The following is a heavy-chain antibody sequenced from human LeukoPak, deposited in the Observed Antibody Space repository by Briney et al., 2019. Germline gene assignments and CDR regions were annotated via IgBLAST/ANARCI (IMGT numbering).Heavy chain of an antibody. J-gene: IGHJ4*02. CDR1: GFTFSSYA. D-gene: IGHD6-6*01. V-gene: IGHV3-23*01. Sequence: GGSLRLFCAASGFTFSSYAMSWVRQAPGKGLEWVSAISGSGGSTYYADSVKGRFTISRDNSKNTLYLQMNSLRAEDTAVYYCAKAGYSSSALDYWGQGTLVTVSS. CDR2: ISGSGGST. CDR3: AKAGYSSSALDY.